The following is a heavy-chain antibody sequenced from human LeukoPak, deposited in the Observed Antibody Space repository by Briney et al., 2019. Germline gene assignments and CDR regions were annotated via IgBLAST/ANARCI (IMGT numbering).Heavy chain of an antibody. CDR2: IKQDGSEK. V-gene: IGHV3-7*01. Sequence: PGGSLRLSCAASGFTFSSYWMSWVRQAPGKGLEWVANIKQDGSEKYYVDSVKGRFTISRDNAKNSLYLQMNSLRAEDTAVYYCAPTITMVRGGRAQSPFDIWGQGTMVTVSS. CDR3: APTITMVRGGRAQSPFDI. CDR1: GFTFSSYW. J-gene: IGHJ3*02. D-gene: IGHD3-10*01.